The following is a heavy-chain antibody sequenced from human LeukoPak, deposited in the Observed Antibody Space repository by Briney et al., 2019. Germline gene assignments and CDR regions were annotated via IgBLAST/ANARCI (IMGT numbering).Heavy chain of an antibody. Sequence: TSVKVSCKGSGFTFTSSAMQWVRQARGQRLEWIGWIVVGSGNTNYAQRFQERVTITRDMSTSTAYMELSSLRSEDTAVYYCAASRPGGGSVRIPHYWGQGTLVTVSS. CDR2: IVVGSGNT. CDR1: GFTFTSSA. J-gene: IGHJ4*02. CDR3: AASRPGGGSVRIPHY. V-gene: IGHV1-58*02. D-gene: IGHD1-14*01.